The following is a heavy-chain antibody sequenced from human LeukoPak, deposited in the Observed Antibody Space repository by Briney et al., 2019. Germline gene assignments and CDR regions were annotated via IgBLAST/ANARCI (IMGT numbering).Heavy chain of an antibody. Sequence: GGSLRLSCVASGFSFTSYWMSWVRPAPGKGLGFVANINQDGGTKNYVDSVKGRFTISRDNAENSLYLQMSSLRAEDTALYYYARAPGWSSSDMWGQGIMLT. J-gene: IGHJ3*02. D-gene: IGHD2-15*01. CDR2: INQDGGTK. CDR1: GFSFTSYW. V-gene: IGHV3-7*01. CDR3: ARAPGWSSSDM.